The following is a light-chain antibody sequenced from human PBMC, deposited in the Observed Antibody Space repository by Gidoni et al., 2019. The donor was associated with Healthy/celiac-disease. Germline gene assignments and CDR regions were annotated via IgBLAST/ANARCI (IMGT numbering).Light chain of an antibody. Sequence: EIVLTQSPATLSLSPGERATLSCRASQSVSSYLAWYQQKPGQAPRLLIYDASNRATGIPARFSGSGSGTELTLTISSLEPEDFAVYYCQQRSNWPLTFXGXTKVEIK. CDR1: QSVSSY. V-gene: IGKV3-11*01. CDR2: DAS. J-gene: IGKJ4*01. CDR3: QQRSNWPLT.